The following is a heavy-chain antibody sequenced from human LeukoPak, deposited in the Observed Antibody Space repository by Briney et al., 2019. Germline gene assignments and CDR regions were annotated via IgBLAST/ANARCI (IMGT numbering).Heavy chain of an antibody. CDR2: IIPIFGTA. J-gene: IGHJ2*01. V-gene: IGHV1-69*01. CDR3: ARARPEMATIGYFDL. D-gene: IGHD5-24*01. CDR1: GGTFSSYA. Sequence: SAKVSCKASGGTFSSYAISWVRQAPGQGLEWMGGIIPIFGTANYAQKFQGRVTITADESTSTAYMELSSLRSEDTAVYYCARARPEMATIGYFDLWGRGTLVTVSS.